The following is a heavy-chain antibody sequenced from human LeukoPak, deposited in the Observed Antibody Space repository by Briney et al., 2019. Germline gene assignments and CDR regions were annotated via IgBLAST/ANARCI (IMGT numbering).Heavy chain of an antibody. V-gene: IGHV1-69*13. Sequence: SVKVSCKASGYTFTSYGISWVRQAPGQGLEWMGGIIPIFGTANYAQKFQGRVTITADESTSTAYMELSSLRSEDTAVYYCARLKIGAAAEDYWGQGTLVTVSS. CDR3: ARLKIGAAAEDY. CDR1: GYTFTSYG. J-gene: IGHJ4*02. CDR2: IIPIFGTA. D-gene: IGHD6-13*01.